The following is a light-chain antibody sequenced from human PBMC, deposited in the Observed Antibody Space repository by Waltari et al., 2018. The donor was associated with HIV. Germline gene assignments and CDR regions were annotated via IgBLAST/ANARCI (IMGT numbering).Light chain of an antibody. CDR2: GAS. V-gene: IGKV3-15*01. J-gene: IGKJ4*01. CDR3: QQYNNWPLT. Sequence: EIVMTQSPGTLSASPGERATLSCRATQSVGSKLAWYQQNPGQAPRLLISGASTRATGIPARFSGSGSETELTLTITSLQSEDSAVYYCQQYNNWPLTFGGGTKVEIK. CDR1: QSVGSK.